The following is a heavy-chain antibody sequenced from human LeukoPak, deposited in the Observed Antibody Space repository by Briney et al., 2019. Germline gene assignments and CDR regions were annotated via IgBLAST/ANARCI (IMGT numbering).Heavy chain of an antibody. CDR2: ISAYNGNT. CDR1: GYTFTSYG. J-gene: IGHJ4*02. Sequence: ASVKVSCKASGYTFTSYGISWVRQAPGQGLEWMGWISAYNGNTNYAQKLQGRVTMTTDTSTGTAYMELSSLRSEDTAVYYCARGFSDYDGSDYAFSFYWGQGTLVTVSS. V-gene: IGHV1-18*01. CDR3: ARGFSDYDGSDYAFSFY. D-gene: IGHD3-22*01.